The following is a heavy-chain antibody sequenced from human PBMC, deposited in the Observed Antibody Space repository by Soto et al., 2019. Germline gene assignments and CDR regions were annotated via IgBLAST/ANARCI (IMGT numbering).Heavy chain of an antibody. CDR3: AREGGIVGASGYFDY. D-gene: IGHD1-26*01. V-gene: IGHV3-30-3*01. J-gene: IGHJ4*02. Sequence: GGSLRLSCAASGFTFSSYAMHWVRQAPGRGLEWVAVISYDGSNKYYADSVKGRFTISRDNSKNTLYLQMNSLRAEDTAVYYCAREGGIVGASGYFDYWGQGTLVTVSS. CDR2: ISYDGSNK. CDR1: GFTFSSYA.